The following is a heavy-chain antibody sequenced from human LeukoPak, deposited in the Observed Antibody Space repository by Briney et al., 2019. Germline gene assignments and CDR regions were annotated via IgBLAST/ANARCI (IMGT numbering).Heavy chain of an antibody. D-gene: IGHD2-15*01. V-gene: IGHV1-69*04. CDR2: IIPIFGIA. Sequence: SVTVSCKASGGTFSRYAISWVRQAPGQGLEWMGRIIPIFGIANYAQKFQGRVTSTADKCTSTAYMELSSLRSEDTAVYYCAREEALVVVAATSWKLNWFDPWGQGALVTVCS. J-gene: IGHJ5*02. CDR3: AREEALVVVAATSWKLNWFDP. CDR1: GGTFSRYA.